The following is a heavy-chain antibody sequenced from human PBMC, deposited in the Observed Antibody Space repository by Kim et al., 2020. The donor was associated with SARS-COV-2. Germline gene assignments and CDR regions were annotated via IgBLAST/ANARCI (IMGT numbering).Heavy chain of an antibody. CDR3: ARDRFGRAAGTYWYFDL. Sequence: SETLSLTCTVSGGSISSDYDYWAWIRQLPGKGLEWIGYIHFSGRTYFNPSLKSRLGMSVDTSTNQFSLNLASVTAADTAVYYCARDRFGRAAGTYWYFDLWGRGALVTVSS. D-gene: IGHD6-13*01. CDR2: IHFSGRT. V-gene: IGHV4-31*03. CDR1: GGSISSDYDY. J-gene: IGHJ2*01.